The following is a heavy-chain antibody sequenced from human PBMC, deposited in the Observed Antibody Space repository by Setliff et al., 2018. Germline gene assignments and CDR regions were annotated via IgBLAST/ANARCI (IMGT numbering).Heavy chain of an antibody. CDR1: GGSVRGYY. CDR3: ARENCYCSGDRCSTGAYDY. Sequence: SETLSLTCTVSGGSVRGYYWSWIRQPPGKGLEWIGYMYYSGDTNYNPSLKSRVTISVDTSKNQFSLELRSVTAAGTAVYYCARENCYCSGDRCSTGAYDYWGQGILVTVSS. V-gene: IGHV4-59*02. J-gene: IGHJ4*02. D-gene: IGHD2-15*01. CDR2: MYYSGDT.